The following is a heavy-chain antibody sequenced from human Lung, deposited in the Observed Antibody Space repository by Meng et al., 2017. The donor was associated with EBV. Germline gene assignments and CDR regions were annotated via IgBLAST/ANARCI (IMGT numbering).Heavy chain of an antibody. Sequence: VHLVQSGAELKKPGPSATATLKASGYIFNTYGVSWVRQAPGQGPEWMGWISAYNGNTNYAQNFQCRFTMTTDTSTSTAYMELRSLRSDDTAVYYCARDLPGGTKGTWLDLWGQGTLVTVSS. CDR3: ARDLPGGTKGTWLDL. CDR2: ISAYNGNT. D-gene: IGHD1-14*01. CDR1: GYIFNTYG. J-gene: IGHJ5*02. V-gene: IGHV1-18*01.